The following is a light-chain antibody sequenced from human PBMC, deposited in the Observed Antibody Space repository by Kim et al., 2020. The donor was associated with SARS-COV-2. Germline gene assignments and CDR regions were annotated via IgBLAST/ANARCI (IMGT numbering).Light chain of an antibody. CDR3: QVWDSRAVI. CDR2: RDK. CDR1: SIEDKN. J-gene: IGLJ2*01. V-gene: IGLV3-9*01. Sequence: VALGQTATIPCGGNSIEDKNVHWYHQRPGQAPVLVMFRDKKRPSGIPERLSGSNSGNTATLTISRVEAGDEGDYYGQVWDSRAVIFGGGTQLTVL.